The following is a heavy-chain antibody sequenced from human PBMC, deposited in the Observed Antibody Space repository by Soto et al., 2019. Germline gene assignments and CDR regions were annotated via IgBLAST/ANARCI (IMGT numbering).Heavy chain of an antibody. V-gene: IGHV3-23*01. CDR2: FSGGSGAI. D-gene: IGHD1-1*01. J-gene: IGHJ4*02. Sequence: PGGFLRLSCAVSGFSLGPYGVTWVRQTPEKGPEWVTGFSGGSGAIFYADSVRGRFTISRDSSTAYLQMNNLRPEDTAVYFCARWNGFGDSWGQGSLVTVSS. CDR3: ARWNGFGDS. CDR1: GFSLGPYG.